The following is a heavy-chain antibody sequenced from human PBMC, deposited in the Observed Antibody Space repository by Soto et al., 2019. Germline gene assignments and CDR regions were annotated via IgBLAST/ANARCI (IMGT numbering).Heavy chain of an antibody. V-gene: IGHV1-18*04. CDR2: ISAYNGNT. D-gene: IGHD5-12*01. CDR3: ARRIDSGYDWDNWFDP. CDR1: GYTFTSYG. J-gene: IGHJ5*02. Sequence: ASVKVSCKASGYTFTSYGISWVRQAPGQGLEWMGWISAYNGNTNYAQKLQGRVTMTTDTSTSTAYMELRSLRSDDTAVYYCARRIDSGYDWDNWFDPWGQGTLVTVSS.